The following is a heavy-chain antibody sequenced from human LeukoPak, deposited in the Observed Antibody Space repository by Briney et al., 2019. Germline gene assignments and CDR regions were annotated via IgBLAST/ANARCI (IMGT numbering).Heavy chain of an antibody. Sequence: SETLSLTCTVSGGSISSYYWSWIRQPPGKGLEWIGYIYYSGSTNYNPSLKSRVTISVDTSKNQFSLKLSSVTAADMAVYYCARGHSGYDPNWFDPWGQGTLVTVSS. CDR2: IYYSGST. CDR1: GGSISSYY. CDR3: ARGHSGYDPNWFDP. J-gene: IGHJ5*02. D-gene: IGHD5-12*01. V-gene: IGHV4-59*01.